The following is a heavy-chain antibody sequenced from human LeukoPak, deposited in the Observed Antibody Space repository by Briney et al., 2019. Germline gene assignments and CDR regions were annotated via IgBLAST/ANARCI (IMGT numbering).Heavy chain of an antibody. Sequence: PWGSLRLSCAASGFTFSSYGMSWVRQAPGKGLEWVAGINWNGASTRYADSVKGRFTTSRDNAKNSLYLQMNSLRAEDTALYYCARLMAPRYYYVDVWGNGTTVTVSS. D-gene: IGHD2-8*01. CDR3: ARLMAPRYYYVDV. V-gene: IGHV3-20*04. CDR2: INWNGAST. CDR1: GFTFSSYG. J-gene: IGHJ6*03.